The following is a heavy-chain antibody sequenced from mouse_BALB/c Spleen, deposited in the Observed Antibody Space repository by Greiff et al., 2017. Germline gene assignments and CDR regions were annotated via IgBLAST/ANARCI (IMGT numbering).Heavy chain of an antibody. J-gene: IGHJ2*01. CDR2: IDPETGGT. V-gene: IGHV1-15*01. CDR1: GYTFTDYE. CDR3: TSSYLGDYYFDY. D-gene: IGHD3-3*01. Sequence: VKLQQSRAELVRPGASVTLSCKASGYTFTDYEMHWVKQTPVHGLEWIGAIDPETGGTAYNQKFKGKATLTADKSSSTAYMELRSLTSEDSAVYYCTSSYLGDYYFDYWGQGTTLTVSS.